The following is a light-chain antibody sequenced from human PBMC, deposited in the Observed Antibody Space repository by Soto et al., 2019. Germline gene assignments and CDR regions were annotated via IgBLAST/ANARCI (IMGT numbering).Light chain of an antibody. J-gene: IGLJ2*01. CDR1: RSNIGSGFD. CDR3: QSYDNSLRVL. Sequence: QSVLTQPPSVSGAPGQSVTIPCTGSRSNIGSGFDVHWYQQVPGTAPKLLIFGNNNRPSGVPDRFSGSKSGSSASLAIASLQAEDEADYFCQSYDNSLRVLFGGGTKLTVL. V-gene: IGLV1-40*01. CDR2: GNN.